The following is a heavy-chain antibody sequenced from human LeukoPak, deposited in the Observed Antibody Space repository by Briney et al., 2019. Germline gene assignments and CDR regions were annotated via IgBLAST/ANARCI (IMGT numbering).Heavy chain of an antibody. J-gene: IGHJ4*02. CDR2: ISSTGSYI. Sequence: GGSLRLSCAASGFTFSDSSMNWVRQAPGKGLEWVSSISSTGSYIYYADSVKGRFTISRDNAKNSLFLQMNSLRTDDTAVYYCAGAQGYCSGGNCYSTNFDYWGQGTLVTVSS. CDR1: GFTFSDSS. V-gene: IGHV3-21*01. D-gene: IGHD2-15*01. CDR3: AGAQGYCSGGNCYSTNFDY.